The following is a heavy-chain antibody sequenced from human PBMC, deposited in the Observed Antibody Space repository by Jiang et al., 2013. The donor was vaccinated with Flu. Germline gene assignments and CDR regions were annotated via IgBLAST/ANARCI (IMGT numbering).Heavy chain of an antibody. Sequence: QTLSLTCTVSGGSLSTRSYYWGWVRQAPGGGLEWIGSVYYTGLTYYNPSLKSRVTISVDKPKNQFSLKLTAVTAADTAVYFCTGPDNVAVPVALPFDDYGVDVWGQGTSVTVSS. CDR2: VYYTGLT. CDR3: TGPDNVAVPVALPFDDYGVDV. D-gene: IGHD5-12*01. V-gene: IGHV4-39*07. CDR1: GGSLSTRSYY. J-gene: IGHJ6*02.